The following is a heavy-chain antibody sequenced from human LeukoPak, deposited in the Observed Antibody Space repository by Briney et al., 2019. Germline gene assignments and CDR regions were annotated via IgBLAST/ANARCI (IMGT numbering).Heavy chain of an antibody. D-gene: IGHD5-24*01. V-gene: IGHV4-59*08. CDR2: IYYSGRT. CDR1: GDSISGYY. CDR3: ARALQDYYYGMGV. Sequence: KASETLSLTCTVSGDSISGYYWSWIRQPPGKGLEWIGYIYYSGRTNYNPSLKSRVTISEDTSKNHFSLRLRPVTAADTAVYYCARALQDYYYGMGVWGQGTTVTVSS. J-gene: IGHJ6*02.